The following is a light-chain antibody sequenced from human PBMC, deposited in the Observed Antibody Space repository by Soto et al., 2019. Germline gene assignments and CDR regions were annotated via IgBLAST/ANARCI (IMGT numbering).Light chain of an antibody. CDR2: AES. CDR3: QQSFSIPLT. Sequence: DIQKSQSPSSLSASVGDRVTITCRATQSISSYLNWYQQRPGKAPKLLIYAESSLQSGAPSRFSGSRSGTDFILTISSLQPEDPATYSCQQSFSIPLTFGQGTRLEIK. V-gene: IGKV1-39*01. J-gene: IGKJ5*01. CDR1: QSISSY.